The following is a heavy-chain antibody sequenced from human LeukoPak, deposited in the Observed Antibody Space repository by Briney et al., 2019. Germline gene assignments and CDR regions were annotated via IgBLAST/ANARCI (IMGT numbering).Heavy chain of an antibody. CDR2: ISGSGDYT. Sequence: PGGSLRLACAASGFTFISSAMTWVRQAPGKGLEWVSSISGSGDYTYYADSVKGRFTISRDNSKNTLYLHRTSLRAEDTAIYYCAKLTPNWGQGTMVTISS. CDR1: GFTFISSA. V-gene: IGHV3-23*01. D-gene: IGHD1-14*01. J-gene: IGHJ3*01. CDR3: AKLTPN.